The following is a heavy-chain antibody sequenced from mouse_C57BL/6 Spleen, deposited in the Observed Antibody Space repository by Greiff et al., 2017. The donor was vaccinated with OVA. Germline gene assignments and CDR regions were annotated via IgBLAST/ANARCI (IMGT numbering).Heavy chain of an antibody. CDR2: IDPSDSYT. D-gene: IGHD2-13*01. CDR1: GYTFTSYW. V-gene: IGHV1-59*01. Sequence: QVQLQQPGAELVRPGTSVKLSCKASGYTFTSYWMHWVKQRPGQGLEWIGVIDPSDSYTNYNQKFKGKATLTVDTSSSTAYMQLSSLTSEDSAVYYCARNFDSYYAMDYWGQGTSVTVSS. J-gene: IGHJ4*01. CDR3: ARNFDSYYAMDY.